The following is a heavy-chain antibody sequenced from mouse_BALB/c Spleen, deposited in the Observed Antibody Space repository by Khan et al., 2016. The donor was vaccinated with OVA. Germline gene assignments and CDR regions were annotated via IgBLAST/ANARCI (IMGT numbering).Heavy chain of an antibody. J-gene: IGHJ3*01. CDR1: GYSFTSYL. Sequence: VLLQQSGTVLARPGASVMMSCKASGYSFTSYLIHLVKQRPRQGLEWIGDIYPGNSDTTYNQKFKNKAKLTAGTSANTAYMELSSLTNDEYAVDYCARGGYSTFAYWGQGTLVTVAA. CDR3: ARGGYSTFAY. CDR2: IYPGNSDT. V-gene: IGHV1-5*01. D-gene: IGHD1-3*01.